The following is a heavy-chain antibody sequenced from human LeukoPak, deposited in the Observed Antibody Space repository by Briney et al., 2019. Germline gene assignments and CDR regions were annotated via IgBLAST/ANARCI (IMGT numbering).Heavy chain of an antibody. CDR1: GYSFTNFW. V-gene: IGHV5-51*06. D-gene: IGHD6-13*01. CDR2: IYPGDSET. CDR3: ARRGGMDIAEAGTSLAAFDI. Sequence: PGGSLKISCKVSGYSFTNFWIGWVRQMPGKGLEWMGLIYPGDSETRYSPSFQGQVTISADKSINTAYLQWSSLKASDTAKYYCARRGGMDIAEAGTSLAAFDIWGQGTMVTVSS. J-gene: IGHJ3*02.